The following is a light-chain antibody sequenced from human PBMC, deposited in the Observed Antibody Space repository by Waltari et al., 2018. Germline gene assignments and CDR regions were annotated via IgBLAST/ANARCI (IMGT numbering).Light chain of an antibody. V-gene: IGLV3-19*01. CDR3: NSRDSSGNPL. J-gene: IGLJ2*01. CDR1: SLRSYY. CDR2: GKN. Sequence: SSELTQDPAVSVALGQTVRITCQGDSLRSYYASWYQQKPGQAPLLVIYGKNNLPAGIPDRFSGSSSGNTASLTITGAQAEDEADYYCNSRDSSGNPLFGGGTKLTVL.